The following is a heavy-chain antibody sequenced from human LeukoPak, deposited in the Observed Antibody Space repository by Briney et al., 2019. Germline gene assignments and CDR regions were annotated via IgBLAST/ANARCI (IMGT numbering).Heavy chain of an antibody. Sequence: SQTLSLTCAVSGDSISSGGYWWSWIRQHPGKGPEWIGYISYGGNTYYNPSLKSRVAISADTPKNQFSLRLSPTTAADTAVYYCARAPVATPSEFDYWGQGTLVTVSS. CDR2: ISYGGNT. V-gene: IGHV4-31*11. D-gene: IGHD5-12*01. CDR1: GDSISSGGYW. CDR3: ARAPVATPSEFDY. J-gene: IGHJ4*02.